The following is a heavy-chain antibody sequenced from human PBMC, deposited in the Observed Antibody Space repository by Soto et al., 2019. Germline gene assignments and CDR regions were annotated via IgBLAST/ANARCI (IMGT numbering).Heavy chain of an antibody. CDR2: IYYSGST. V-gene: IGHV4-31*03. J-gene: IGHJ5*02. D-gene: IGHD6-19*01. Sequence: PSETLSLTCTVSGGSISRGGYYWSWIRQHPGKGLEWIGYIYYSGSTYYNPSLKSRVTISVDTSKNQFSLKLSSVTAADTAVYYCARVGELTGYSSGLSWFDPWGQGTLVTVSS. CDR1: GGSISRGGYY. CDR3: ARVGELTGYSSGLSWFDP.